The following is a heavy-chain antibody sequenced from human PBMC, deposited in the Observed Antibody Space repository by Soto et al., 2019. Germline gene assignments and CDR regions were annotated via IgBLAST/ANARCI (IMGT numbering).Heavy chain of an antibody. CDR1: GGTFSSSA. D-gene: IGHD4-4*01. Sequence: QVQLVQSGAEMKEPGSSVKVSCKTSGGTFSSSAISWLRQAPGQALEWLGGIIPLFRTPDYAQKFQGRVTIAADESTSTAYVELSRLRSEDTAVYYCARDDDRLQLGGNYYYILDVWGQGTTITVSS. CDR2: IIPLFRTP. V-gene: IGHV1-69*12. CDR3: ARDDDRLQLGGNYYYILDV. J-gene: IGHJ6*02.